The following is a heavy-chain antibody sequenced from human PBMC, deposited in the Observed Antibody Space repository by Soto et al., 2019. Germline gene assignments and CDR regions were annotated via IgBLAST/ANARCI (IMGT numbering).Heavy chain of an antibody. CDR1: GFRFSSYT. Sequence: GGSLRLSCAASGFRFSSYTMNWVRQAPGKGLEWVSYISSSSTIYYADSVKGRFTISRDNARNSLYLQMNSLRAEDTAVYYCAGEGDYGDYYIRFDPWGQGTLVTVSS. D-gene: IGHD4-17*01. V-gene: IGHV3-48*01. CDR2: ISSSSTI. CDR3: AGEGDYGDYYIRFDP. J-gene: IGHJ5*02.